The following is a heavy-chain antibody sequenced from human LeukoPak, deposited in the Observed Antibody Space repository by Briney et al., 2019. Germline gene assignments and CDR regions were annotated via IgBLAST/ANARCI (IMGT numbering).Heavy chain of an antibody. Sequence: PSETLSLTCTASGGSISSYYWGWIRQPAGKGLEWSGRIYTSGSTNYNPSLKSRVTMSVDTSKNQFSLQLSSVTAADTAVYYCARDSAPFWSGYPYYYYYYMDVWGKGTTVTVSS. CDR3: ARDSAPFWSGYPYYYYYYMDV. J-gene: IGHJ6*03. D-gene: IGHD3-3*01. CDR1: GGSISSYY. V-gene: IGHV4-4*07. CDR2: IYTSGST.